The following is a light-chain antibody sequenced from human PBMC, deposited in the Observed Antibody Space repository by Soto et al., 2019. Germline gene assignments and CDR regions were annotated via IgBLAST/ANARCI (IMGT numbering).Light chain of an antibody. CDR2: GAS. J-gene: IGKJ1*01. CDR3: QQYGSPGT. CDR1: QSVSNNY. V-gene: IGKV3-20*01. Sequence: EIVLTRSTGTLSLSPEERATLSCMASQSVSNNYLAWYQQKPGQAPRLLIYGASNRATGIPDSLSGSGSGTEFTLTISRLEPEDFAVYYCQQYGSPGTFGHGTKVDIK.